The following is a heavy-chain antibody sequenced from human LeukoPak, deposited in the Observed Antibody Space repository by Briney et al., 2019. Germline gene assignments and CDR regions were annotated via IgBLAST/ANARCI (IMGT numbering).Heavy chain of an antibody. CDR2: IKSKTDGGTT. J-gene: IGHJ4*02. CDR1: GFTFSNAW. CDR3: TTDSSGYFYYFDY. D-gene: IGHD3-22*01. V-gene: IGHV3-15*01. Sequence: GGSLRLSCAASGFTFSNAWMSWVRQAPGKGLEWVGRIKSKTDGGTTDYAAPVEGRFTISRDDSKNTLYLQMNSLKTEDTAVYYCTTDSSGYFYYFDYWGQGTLVTVSS.